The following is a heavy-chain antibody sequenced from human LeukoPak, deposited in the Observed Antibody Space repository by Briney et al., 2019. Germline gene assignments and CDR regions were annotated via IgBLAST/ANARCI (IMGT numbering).Heavy chain of an antibody. D-gene: IGHD2-15*01. CDR3: ARQGGPPTNWFDP. J-gene: IGHJ5*02. CDR2: TYYRSKWYN. CDR1: GDSVSSNSAA. Sequence: SQTLSLTCAISGDSVSSNSAAWNWMTQSPSRGLEWLGRTYYRSKWYNDYAVSVKSRITINPDTSKNQFSLQLNSVTPEDTAVYYCARQGGPPTNWFDPWGQGTLVTVSS. V-gene: IGHV6-1*01.